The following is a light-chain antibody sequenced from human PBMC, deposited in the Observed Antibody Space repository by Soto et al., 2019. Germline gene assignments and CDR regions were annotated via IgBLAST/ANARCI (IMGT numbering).Light chain of an antibody. CDR1: QNVDDR. V-gene: IGKV3-15*01. J-gene: IGKJ2*01. CDR3: QQYKTWPPHT. Sequence: EIVLTQSPGTVSVSPGESVTLSCRASQNVDDRLAWYQQTPGQPPRLLIYAASTRATGIPARFSGSGSGTEFTLTISSLQSEDLGVYYCQQYKTWPPHTFGQGAKVESK. CDR2: AAS.